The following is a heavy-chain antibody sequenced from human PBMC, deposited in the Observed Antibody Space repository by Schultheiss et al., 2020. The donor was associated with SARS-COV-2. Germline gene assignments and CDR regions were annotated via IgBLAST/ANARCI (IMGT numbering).Heavy chain of an antibody. J-gene: IGHJ4*02. V-gene: IGHV3-23*01. CDR1: GFSPSNYG. D-gene: IGHD2-2*01. Sequence: GGSLRLSCAASGFSPSNYGMSWVRQAPGKGLEWVSAISGSGGSTYYADSVKGRFTISRDNSKNTLYQQMNSLRPEDMAVYYCVRNHCSSTSCIENYWGQGTLVTVSS. CDR3: VRNHCSSTSCIENY. CDR2: ISGSGGST.